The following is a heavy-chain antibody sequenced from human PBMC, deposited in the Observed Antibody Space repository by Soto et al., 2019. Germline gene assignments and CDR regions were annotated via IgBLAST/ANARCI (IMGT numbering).Heavy chain of an antibody. CDR1: GYTFSNYG. CDR3: ARVVPGAEAWFGP. J-gene: IGHJ5*02. V-gene: IGHV1-18*01. CDR2: ISLYSDGT. Sequence: GPSVKVSCKTSGYTFSNYGITWVRQAPGQPLEWLGWISLYSDGTNYAQKFQGRVSMTTDTSTTTACMELRSLRSDDTAVYYCARVVPGAEAWFGPWGQGTLVTVSS. D-gene: IGHD2-2*01.